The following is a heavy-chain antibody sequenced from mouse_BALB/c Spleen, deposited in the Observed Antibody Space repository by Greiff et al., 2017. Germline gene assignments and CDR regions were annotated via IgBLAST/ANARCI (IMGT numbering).Heavy chain of an antibody. J-gene: IGHJ4*01. CDR3: ERDGDGNYAMDY. Sequence: EVKLVESGGGLVQPGGSRKLSCAASGFTFSDYGMPWVRQAPGKGPEWVAFISNFAYSIYYADTVTGRFTISRKNAKNTLYLEMSSLRSEDTAMYYCERDGDGNYAMDYWGQGTSVTVSS. CDR2: ISNFAYSI. CDR1: GFTFSDYG. V-gene: IGHV5-15*02. D-gene: IGHD2-1*01.